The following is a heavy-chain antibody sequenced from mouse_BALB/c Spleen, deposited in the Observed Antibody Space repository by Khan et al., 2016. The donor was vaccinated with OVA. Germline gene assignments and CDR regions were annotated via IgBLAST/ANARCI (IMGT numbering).Heavy chain of an antibody. Sequence: EVQLQESGAELVKPGASVKLSCTASGFKIIDTYMHWVKQRPEQGLDWIGRIDPANGNTKYDPKFQGKASITADTSSNTAYLQLSSLTSEDTAVFYCALICYGNYIYFDYWGQGTTLTVSS. CDR1: GFKIIDTY. V-gene: IGHV14-3*02. CDR2: IDPANGNT. CDR3: ALICYGNYIYFDY. J-gene: IGHJ2*01. D-gene: IGHD2-1*01.